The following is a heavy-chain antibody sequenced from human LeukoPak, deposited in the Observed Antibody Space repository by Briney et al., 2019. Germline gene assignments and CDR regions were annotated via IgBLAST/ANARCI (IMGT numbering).Heavy chain of an antibody. D-gene: IGHD6-13*01. Sequence: RASVKVSCKASGYTFTNYYIHWVRQAPGQGLEWMGWINPNSGGTNYAQKFQGRVTMTRDTSISTAYMELSRLRSDDTAVYYCARDKFLIAAAGNYYYYMDVWGKGTTVTVSS. J-gene: IGHJ6*03. CDR1: GYTFTNYY. V-gene: IGHV1-2*02. CDR3: ARDKFLIAAAGNYYYYMDV. CDR2: INPNSGGT.